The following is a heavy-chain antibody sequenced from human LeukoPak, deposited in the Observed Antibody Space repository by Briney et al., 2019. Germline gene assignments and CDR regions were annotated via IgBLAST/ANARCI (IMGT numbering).Heavy chain of an antibody. CDR2: IYHSATT. CDR3: ARAVGLTQGGTFDY. Sequence: TTSETLSLTCTVSGYSINSGFYWGWRRQPPGEGLEGIGNIYHSATTHYNSSLKSRVTISVDTSKNQLSLKLSSVTAADTAVYYCARAVGLTQGGTFDYWGQGTLVTVSS. J-gene: IGHJ4*02. V-gene: IGHV4-38-2*02. CDR1: GYSINSGFY. D-gene: IGHD1-1*01.